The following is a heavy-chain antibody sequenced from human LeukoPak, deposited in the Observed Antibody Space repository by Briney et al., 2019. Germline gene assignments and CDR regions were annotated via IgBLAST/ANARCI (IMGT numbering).Heavy chain of an antibody. J-gene: IGHJ4*02. CDR1: GFTFSSYW. CDR3: ARGPFQNWNDFLY. D-gene: IGHD1-1*01. Sequence: PGGSLRLSCAASGFTFSSYWMHWVRQAPGKGLVWVSRINSDGSSTSYADSGEGRFTISRDNAKNTLYLQMNSLRAEDTAVYYCARGPFQNWNDFLYWGQGTLVTVSS. CDR2: INSDGSST. V-gene: IGHV3-74*01.